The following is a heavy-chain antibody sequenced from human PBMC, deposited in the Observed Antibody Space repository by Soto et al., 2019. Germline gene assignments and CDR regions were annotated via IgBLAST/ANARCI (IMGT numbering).Heavy chain of an antibody. D-gene: IGHD3-3*01. CDR1: GFTFSSYG. V-gene: IGHV3-33*01. J-gene: IGHJ5*02. Sequence: GGSLRLSCAASGFTFSSYGMHWVRQAPGKGLEWVAVIWYDGSNKYYADSVKGRFTISRDNSKNTLYLQMNSLRAEDTAVYYCARDPRSPFWSGRKRQRDWFDPWGQGTLVTVSS. CDR2: IWYDGSNK. CDR3: ARDPRSPFWSGRKRQRDWFDP.